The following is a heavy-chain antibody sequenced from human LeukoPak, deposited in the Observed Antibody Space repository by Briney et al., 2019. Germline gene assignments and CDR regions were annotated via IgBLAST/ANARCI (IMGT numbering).Heavy chain of an antibody. CDR3: ARRGGYCSSTSCYAADAFDI. V-gene: IGHV5-51*01. J-gene: IGHJ3*02. CDR2: IYPGDSDT. D-gene: IGHD2-2*01. CDR1: GYSFTSYW. Sequence: GESLKISCKGSGYSFTSYWIGWVRQMPGKGLEWMGIIYPGDSDTRYSPSFQGQVTISANNYISTAYLQWSSLKASDTAMYYCARRGGYCSSTSCYAADAFDIWGQGTMVTVSS.